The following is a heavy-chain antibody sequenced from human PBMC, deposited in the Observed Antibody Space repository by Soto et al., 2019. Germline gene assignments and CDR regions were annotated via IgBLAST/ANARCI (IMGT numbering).Heavy chain of an antibody. CDR3: ARHSAPRAVAGVVENYYYYYGMDV. CDR2: IYPGDSDT. D-gene: IGHD6-19*01. CDR1: GYSFTSYW. V-gene: IGHV5-51*01. J-gene: IGHJ6*02. Sequence: GESLKISCKGSGYSFTSYWIGWVRQMPGKGLEWMGIIYPGDSDTRYSPSFQGQVTISADKSISTAYLQWSSLKASDTAMYYCARHSAPRAVAGVVENYYYYYGMDVWGQGTTVTVSS.